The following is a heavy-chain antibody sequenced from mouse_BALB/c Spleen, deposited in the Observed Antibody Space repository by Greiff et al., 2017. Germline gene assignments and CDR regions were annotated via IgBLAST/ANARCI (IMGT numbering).Heavy chain of an antibody. CDR2: IDPANGNT. Sequence: VQLQQSGAELVKPGASVKLSCTASGFNIKDTYMHWVKQRPEQGLEWIGRIDPANGNTKYDPKFQGKATITADTSSNTAYLQLSSLTSEDTAVYYCARYGSSGYVIAYWGQGTLVTVSA. CDR1: GFNIKDTY. D-gene: IGHD3-1*01. CDR3: ARYGSSGYVIAY. V-gene: IGHV14-3*02. J-gene: IGHJ3*01.